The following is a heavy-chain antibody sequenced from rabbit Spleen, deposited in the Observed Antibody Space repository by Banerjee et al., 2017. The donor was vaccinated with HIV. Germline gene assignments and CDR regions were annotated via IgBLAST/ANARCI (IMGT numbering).Heavy chain of an antibody. J-gene: IGHJ3*01. CDR2: INTGDGNT. CDR1: GVSFSSSSY. V-gene: IGHV1S40*01. Sequence: QSLEESGGDLVKPGASLTLTCTASGVSFSSSSYMCWVRQAPGKGLEWIACINTGDGNTYYASWAKGRFTISKTSSTVALQLNSLTAADTATYFCARVDYTYADGYYGAGHLWGQGTLVTVS. CDR3: ARVDYTYADGYYGAGHL. D-gene: IGHD6-1*01.